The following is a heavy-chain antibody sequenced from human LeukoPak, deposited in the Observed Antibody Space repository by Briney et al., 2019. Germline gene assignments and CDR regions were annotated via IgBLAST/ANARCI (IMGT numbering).Heavy chain of an antibody. D-gene: IGHD3-10*02. J-gene: IGHJ4*02. Sequence: GRSLRLSCAASGFTFSSYAMHWVRQAPGKGLEWVAVISYDGSNKYYADSVKGRFTISRDNSKNTLYLQMNSLRAEDTAVYYCAREVEMFGEFDYWGQGTLVTVSS. CDR2: ISYDGSNK. CDR1: GFTFSSYA. V-gene: IGHV3-30*04. CDR3: AREVEMFGEFDY.